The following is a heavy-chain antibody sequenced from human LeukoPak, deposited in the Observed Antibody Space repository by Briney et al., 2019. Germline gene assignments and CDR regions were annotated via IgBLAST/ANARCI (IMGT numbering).Heavy chain of an antibody. CDR2: IYHSGST. Sequence: PSQTLSLTCAVSGGYISSGGYSWSWIRQPPGKGLEWIGYIYHSGSTYYNPSLKSRVTISVDRSKNQFSLKLSSVTAADTAVYYCARGHPHGSLIWGQGTMVTVSS. CDR3: ARGHPHGSLI. J-gene: IGHJ3*02. D-gene: IGHD5-24*01. V-gene: IGHV4-30-2*01. CDR1: GGYISSGGYS.